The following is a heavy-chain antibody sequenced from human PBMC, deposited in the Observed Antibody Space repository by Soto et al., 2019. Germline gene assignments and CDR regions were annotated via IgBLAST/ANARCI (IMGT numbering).Heavy chain of an antibody. J-gene: IGHJ5*02. CDR1: GYTFTSYG. CDR2: ISAYNGNT. V-gene: IGHV1-18*01. D-gene: IGHD2-21*01. Sequence: QVQLVQSGGEVKKPGASVKVSCKASGYTFTSYGISWVRQAPGQGLEWMGWISAYNGNTHYAQKLQGRVTMTTDTSTSTAYMELRSLRSDDTAVYYCARYCGGVTCHHNWFDPWGQGTLVTVSS. CDR3: ARYCGGVTCHHNWFDP.